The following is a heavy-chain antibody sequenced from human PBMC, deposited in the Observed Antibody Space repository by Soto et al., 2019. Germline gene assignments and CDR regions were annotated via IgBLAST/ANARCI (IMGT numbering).Heavy chain of an antibody. CDR1: GFTVSSNY. CDR2: IRNGGDT. J-gene: IGHJ6*02. Sequence: PGGSLRLSCAASGFTVSSNYMNWVRQAPGKGLEWVSIIRNGGDTYYADSVKGRFTIYRDISKNTLYLQMNSLRVEDTAVYYCARDLCSGGSCYPTYYYYGMDVWGQGTKVTVSS. V-gene: IGHV3-66*01. CDR3: ARDLCSGGSCYPTYYYYGMDV. D-gene: IGHD2-15*01.